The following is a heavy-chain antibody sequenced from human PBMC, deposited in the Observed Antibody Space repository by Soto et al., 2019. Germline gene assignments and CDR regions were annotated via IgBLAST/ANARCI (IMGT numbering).Heavy chain of an antibody. Sequence: PGGSLRLSCAASGFTFSSYAMSWVRQAPGKGLEWVSAISGSGGSTYYADSVKGRFTISRDNSKNTLYLQMNSLRAEDTAVYYCAKAGTYGDYVPFDYWGQGTLVTVPQ. CDR2: ISGSGGST. V-gene: IGHV3-23*01. D-gene: IGHD4-17*01. CDR1: GFTFSSYA. J-gene: IGHJ4*02. CDR3: AKAGTYGDYVPFDY.